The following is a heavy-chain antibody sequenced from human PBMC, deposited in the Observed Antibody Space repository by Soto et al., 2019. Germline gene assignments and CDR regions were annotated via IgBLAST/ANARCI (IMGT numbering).Heavy chain of an antibody. CDR2: ISDKGGST. CDR1: GFTFSNYA. J-gene: IGHJ4*02. CDR3: ARLLYSYVSLYFFDF. D-gene: IGHD5-18*01. V-gene: IGHV3-23*01. Sequence: PGGSLRLSCAASGFTFSNYAVSWVRQSPGRGLEWVASISDKGGSTKYADSVNGRFTISRDNSRNTLSLQMDTLRAEDTAVYYCARLLYSYVSLYFFDFWGQGSLVTVS.